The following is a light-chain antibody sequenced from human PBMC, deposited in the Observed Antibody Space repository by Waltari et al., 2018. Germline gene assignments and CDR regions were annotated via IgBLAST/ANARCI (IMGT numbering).Light chain of an antibody. Sequence: DIQMTQSPSSLSASVGDRVTITCRASQSISSYLNWYQQKPGKATKPLIYAASSLQSGVPSRFSGSGSGTDFTLTISSLQPEDFATYYCQQSDSTLTWTFCQGTKVEIK. CDR2: AAS. CDR3: QQSDSTLTWT. V-gene: IGKV1-39*01. J-gene: IGKJ1*01. CDR1: QSISSY.